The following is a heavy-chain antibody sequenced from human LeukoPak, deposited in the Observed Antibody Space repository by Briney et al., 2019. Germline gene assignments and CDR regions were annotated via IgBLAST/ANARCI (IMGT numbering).Heavy chain of an antibody. Sequence: SETLSLTCTVSGGSISSSSYYWGWIRQPPGKGLEWIGSIYYSGSTYYNPSLKSRVTISVDTSKNQFSLKLSSVTAADTAVYYCARVTGTTPRYGMDVWGKGTTVTVSS. CDR3: ARVTGTTPRYGMDV. CDR1: GGSISSSSYY. V-gene: IGHV4-39*07. D-gene: IGHD1-1*01. CDR2: IYYSGST. J-gene: IGHJ6*04.